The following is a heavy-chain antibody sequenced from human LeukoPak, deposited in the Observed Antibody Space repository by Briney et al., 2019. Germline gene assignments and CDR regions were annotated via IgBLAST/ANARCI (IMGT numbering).Heavy chain of an antibody. D-gene: IGHD3-10*01. J-gene: IGHJ4*02. CDR2: IYYSGST. CDR3: ARSDISIVRGAMV. V-gene: IGHV4-59*01. CDR1: GGSISSYY. Sequence: PSETLSLTCTVSGGSISSYYWSWIRQPPGKGLEWIGYIYYSGSTNYNPSLKSRVTISVDTSKNQFSLKLSSVTAADTAVYYCARSDISIVRGAMVWGQGTLVIVSS.